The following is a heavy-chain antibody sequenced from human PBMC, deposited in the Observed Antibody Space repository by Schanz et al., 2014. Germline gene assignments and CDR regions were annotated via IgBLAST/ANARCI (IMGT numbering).Heavy chain of an antibody. V-gene: IGHV3-23*04. CDR1: GFTFSGYA. CDR2: INSDGTTT. CDR3: ARGIITMVRGGDVGAFDI. Sequence: EVQLVESGGGVVRPGGSLRLSCAASGFTFSGYAMSWVRQAPGKGLVWVSHINSDGTTTTYADSVKGRFTISRDNSKNALYLQMDSLRAEDTAVYYCARGIITMVRGGDVGAFDIWGQGTMVTVSS. D-gene: IGHD3-10*01. J-gene: IGHJ3*02.